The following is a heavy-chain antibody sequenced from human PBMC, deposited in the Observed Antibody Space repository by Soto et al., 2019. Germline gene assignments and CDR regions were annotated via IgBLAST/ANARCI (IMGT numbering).Heavy chain of an antibody. CDR2: ISGSGGST. V-gene: IGHV3-23*01. CDR1: GFTFSSYA. CDR3: AKTPSKDSPYYFDY. J-gene: IGHJ4*02. Sequence: GGSLRLSCAASGFTFSSYAMSWVRQAQGKGLEWVSAISGSGGSTYYADSVKGRFTISRDNSKNTLYLQMNSMRAEDTAVYYCAKTPSKDSPYYFDYWGQGTLVTVSS.